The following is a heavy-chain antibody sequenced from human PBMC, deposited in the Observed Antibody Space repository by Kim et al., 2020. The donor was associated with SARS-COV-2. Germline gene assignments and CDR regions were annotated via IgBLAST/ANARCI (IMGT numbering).Heavy chain of an antibody. V-gene: IGHV4-34*01. CDR3: ARGRKYYGSGSNFDY. D-gene: IGHD3-10*01. Sequence: PSLKSRVTISVDTSKNQFSLKLSSVTAADTAVYYCARGRKYYGSGSNFDYWGQGTLVTVSS. J-gene: IGHJ4*02.